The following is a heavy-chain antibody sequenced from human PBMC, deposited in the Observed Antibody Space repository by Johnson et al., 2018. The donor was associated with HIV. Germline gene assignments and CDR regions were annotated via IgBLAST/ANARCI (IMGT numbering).Heavy chain of an antibody. J-gene: IGHJ3*02. CDR3: ARDLRFNRTVQGRVIISGVFDM. D-gene: IGHD3-10*01. Sequence: VQLVESGGGLVQPGRSLRLSCAASGFTFDDYAMHWVRQAPGKGLEWVSGISWNSGSIGYADSVKGRFTISRDNAKNSLYLQMNSLRAEDTAVYSCARDLRFNRTVQGRVIISGVFDMWGQGTVVHVSS. V-gene: IGHV3-9*01. CDR1: GFTFDDYA. CDR2: ISWNSGSI.